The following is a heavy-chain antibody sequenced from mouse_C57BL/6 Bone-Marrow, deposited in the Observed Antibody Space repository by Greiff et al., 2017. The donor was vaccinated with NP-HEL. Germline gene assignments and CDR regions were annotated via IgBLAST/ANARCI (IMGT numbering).Heavy chain of an antibody. Sequence: VKLQESGAELVRPGTSVKVSCKASGYAFTNYLIEWVKQRPGQGLEWIGVINPGSGGTNYNEKFKGKATLTADKSSSTAYMQLSSLTSEDSAVYFCARGGWGFAYWGQGTLVTVSA. CDR1: GYAFTNYL. CDR2: INPGSGGT. J-gene: IGHJ3*01. V-gene: IGHV1-54*01. CDR3: ARGGWGFAY.